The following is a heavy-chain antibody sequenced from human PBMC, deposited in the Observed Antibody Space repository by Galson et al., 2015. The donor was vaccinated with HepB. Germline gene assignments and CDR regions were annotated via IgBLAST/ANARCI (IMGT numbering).Heavy chain of an antibody. CDR2: ISYDGSNK. D-gene: IGHD3-10*01. V-gene: IGHV3-30*03. CDR1: GFTFNSYG. J-gene: IGHJ6*02. CDR3: AREGSSGSETYYPPYYYGLDV. Sequence: SLRLSCAASGFTFNSYGMHWVRQAPGKGLEWVAIISYDGSNKYYGDLVKGRFTISRDNSKHTLYLQMNSLRGDDTAVYYCAREGSSGSETYYPPYYYGLDVWGQGTTVTVSS.